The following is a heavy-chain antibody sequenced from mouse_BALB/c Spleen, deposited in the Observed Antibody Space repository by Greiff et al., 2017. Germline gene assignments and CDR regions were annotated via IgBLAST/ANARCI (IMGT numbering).Heavy chain of an antibody. CDR2: ISSGGST. CDR3: ARDALYYGNYYAMDD. Sequence: EVKLVESGGGLVKPGGSLKLSCAASGFTFSSYAMSWVRQTPEKRLEWVASISSGGSTYYPDSVKGRFTISRDNARNILYLQMSSLRSEDTAMYYCARDALYYGNYYAMDDWGQGTSVTVSS. D-gene: IGHD2-1*01. V-gene: IGHV5-6-5*01. CDR1: GFTFSSYA. J-gene: IGHJ4*01.